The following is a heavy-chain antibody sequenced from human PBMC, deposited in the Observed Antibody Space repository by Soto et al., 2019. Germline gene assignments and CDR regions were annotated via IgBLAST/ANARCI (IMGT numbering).Heavy chain of an antibody. CDR1: GDSISSNNF. Sequence: QVQLQESGPGLVKPSGTLSLTCAVSGDSISSNNFWTWVRQPPGKGLEWIGEIYHSGSTNYNPSLKSRVTISVDKSKNQVSLRLNSVTAADTAVYDCARVIAGRPFDYWGQGTLVSVSS. D-gene: IGHD6-6*01. CDR2: IYHSGST. V-gene: IGHV4-4*02. CDR3: ARVIAGRPFDY. J-gene: IGHJ4*02.